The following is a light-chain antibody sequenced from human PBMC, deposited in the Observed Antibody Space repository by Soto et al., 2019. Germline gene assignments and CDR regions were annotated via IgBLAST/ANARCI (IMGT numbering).Light chain of an antibody. CDR3: QHLDSYST. CDR2: AAS. V-gene: IGKV1-9*01. CDR1: QGISSY. J-gene: IGKJ5*01. Sequence: DIQLTQSPSFLSASVGDRVTITCRASQGISSYLAWYQQKPGKAPKLLIYAASTLQSGVTSRFSGSGSGTEFTLTISSLQPEDFATYYCQHLDSYSTFGQGTRLESK.